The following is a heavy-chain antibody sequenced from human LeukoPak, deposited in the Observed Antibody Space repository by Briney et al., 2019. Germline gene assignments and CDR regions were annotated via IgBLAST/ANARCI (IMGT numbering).Heavy chain of an antibody. J-gene: IGHJ5*02. Sequence: SETLSLTCTVAGGSISSYIWGWIRQPPGKGLEWIGYISYTGSTNYNPSLRSRVTISVDTSKNQFSLKVSSVTAADTAVYYCARDGRYDMGWFDPWGQGTLVTVSS. D-gene: IGHD3-22*01. V-gene: IGHV4-59*01. CDR1: GGSISSYI. CDR3: ARDGRYDMGWFDP. CDR2: ISYTGST.